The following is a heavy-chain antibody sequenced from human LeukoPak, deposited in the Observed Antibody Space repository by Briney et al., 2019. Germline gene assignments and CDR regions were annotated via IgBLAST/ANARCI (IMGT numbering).Heavy chain of an antibody. Sequence: SETLSLTCTVSGGSISSYYWSWIRQPPGKGLEWIGYIHYSGSTNYNPSLKSRVTISVDTSKNQFSLKLSSVTAADTAVYYCARLWFGEFPYYFDYWGQGTLVTVSS. CDR2: IHYSGST. J-gene: IGHJ4*02. CDR3: ARLWFGEFPYYFDY. CDR1: GGSISSYY. D-gene: IGHD3-10*01. V-gene: IGHV4-59*08.